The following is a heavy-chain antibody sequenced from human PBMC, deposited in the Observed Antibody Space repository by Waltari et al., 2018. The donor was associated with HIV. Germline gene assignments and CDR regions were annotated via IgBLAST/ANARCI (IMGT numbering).Heavy chain of an antibody. D-gene: IGHD6-19*01. CDR3: ASYSSGWPYYYGMDV. V-gene: IGHV1-18*01. CDR1: GYTFPSYG. J-gene: IGHJ6*02. Sequence: QVQLVQSGAEVKKPGASVKVSCKASGYTFPSYGISWVRQAPGQGLEWMGWISAYNGNTNYAQKLQGRVTMTTDTSTSTAYMELRSLRSDDTAVYYCASYSSGWPYYYGMDVWGQGTTVTVSS. CDR2: ISAYNGNT.